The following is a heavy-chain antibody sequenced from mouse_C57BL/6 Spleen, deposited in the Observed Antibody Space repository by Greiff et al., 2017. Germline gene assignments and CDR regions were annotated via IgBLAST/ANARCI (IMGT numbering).Heavy chain of an antibody. CDR2: ISSGCSTI. J-gene: IGHJ4*01. CDR3: ANYGSSSYYAMDY. D-gene: IGHD1-1*01. Sequence: VQLQQSGGGLVKPGGSLKLSCAASGFTFSDYGMHWVRQAPEKGLEWVAYISSGCSTIYYADTVKGRFTISRDNAKNTLFLQMTSLRSEDTAMYYCANYGSSSYYAMDYWGQGTSVTVSS. CDR1: GFTFSDYG. V-gene: IGHV5-17*01.